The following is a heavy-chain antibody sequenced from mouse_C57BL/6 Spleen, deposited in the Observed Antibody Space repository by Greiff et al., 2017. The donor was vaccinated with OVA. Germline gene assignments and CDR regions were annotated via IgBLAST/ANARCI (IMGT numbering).Heavy chain of an antibody. CDR3: ARDGTSTVVASDYFDY. CDR2: ISDGGSYT. V-gene: IGHV5-4*01. CDR1: GFTFSSYA. J-gene: IGHJ2*01. D-gene: IGHD1-1*01. Sequence: EVNVVESGGGLVKPGGSLKLSCAASGFTFSSYAMSWVRQTPEKRLEWVATISDGGSYTYYPDNVQGRFTISRDNAKNNLYLQMSHLKSEDTAMYYCARDGTSTVVASDYFDYWGQGTTLTVSS.